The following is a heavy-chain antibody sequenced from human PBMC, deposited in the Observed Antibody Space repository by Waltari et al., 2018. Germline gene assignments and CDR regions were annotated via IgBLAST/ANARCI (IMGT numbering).Heavy chain of an antibody. Sequence: QVQLEQSGAEAKKPGSSVRVSCRASGGTFPSDSVNWVRQAPGKGLEWMGRIMPDISETNYAVKFQGRITIVADQSTGAVYMELSSLRPDDTAVYYCAGGDGGYYYHKLDVWGQGTAVTVSS. CDR2: IMPDISET. V-gene: IGHV1-69*02. J-gene: IGHJ6*02. CDR1: GGTFPSDS. D-gene: IGHD3-22*01. CDR3: AGGDGGYYYHKLDV.